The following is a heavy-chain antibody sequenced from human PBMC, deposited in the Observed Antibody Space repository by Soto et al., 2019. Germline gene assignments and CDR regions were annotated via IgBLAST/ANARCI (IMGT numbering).Heavy chain of an antibody. CDR3: ARDKGVVVKNWFDP. Sequence: QVQLVQSGAEVKKPGASVKVSCKASGYTFTSYAMHWVRQAPGQRLEWMGWINAGNGNTKYSQKFQGRVTITRDTSASTAYMELRSLRSEDTAVYYCARDKGVVVKNWFDPWGQGTLVTVSS. J-gene: IGHJ5*02. V-gene: IGHV1-3*01. CDR2: INAGNGNT. CDR1: GYTFTSYA. D-gene: IGHD2-15*01.